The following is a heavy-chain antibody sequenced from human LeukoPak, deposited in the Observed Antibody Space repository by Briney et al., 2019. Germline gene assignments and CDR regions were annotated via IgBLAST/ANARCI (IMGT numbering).Heavy chain of an antibody. D-gene: IGHD1-1*01. CDR2: MKSKTDGGTT. J-gene: IGHJ3*02. V-gene: IGHV3-15*01. Sequence: GGSLRLSCAASGFSFSSYGMHWVRQAPGKGLEWVGRMKSKTDGGTTEYAAPVKRRFTISRDDSKNTMYLQMNRLKTEDTAVYYCTTGAALQTGAFDIWGQGTMVTVSS. CDR1: GFSFSSYG. CDR3: TTGAALQTGAFDI.